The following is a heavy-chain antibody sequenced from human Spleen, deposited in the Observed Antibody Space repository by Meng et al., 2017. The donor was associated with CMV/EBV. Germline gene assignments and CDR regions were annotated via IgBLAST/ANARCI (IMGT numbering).Heavy chain of an antibody. J-gene: IGHJ6*02. Sequence: GESLKISCAASGFTFSSYGMHWVRQAPGKGLEWVAFIRYDGSNKYYADSVKGRFTISRDNSKNTLYLQMNSLRAEDTAVYYCAKGVVVVPAAIWDYYGMDVWGQGTTVTVSS. CDR3: AKGVVVVPAAIWDYYGMDV. V-gene: IGHV3-30*02. D-gene: IGHD2-2*01. CDR1: GFTFSSYG. CDR2: IRYDGSNK.